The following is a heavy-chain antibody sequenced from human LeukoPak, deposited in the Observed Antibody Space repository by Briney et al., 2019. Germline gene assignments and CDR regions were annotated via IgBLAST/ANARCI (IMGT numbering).Heavy chain of an antibody. CDR1: GFTFNNYA. D-gene: IGHD3-10*02. CDR3: AELGITMIGGV. CDR2: ISGSGGNT. J-gene: IGHJ6*04. Sequence: PGGSLRLSCAASGFTFNNYAMNWVRQAPGKGLEWVSSISGSGGNTYYADSVKGRFTTSRDNSKNTLYLQMNSLRAEDTAVYYCAELGITMIGGVWGKGTTVTISS. V-gene: IGHV3-23*01.